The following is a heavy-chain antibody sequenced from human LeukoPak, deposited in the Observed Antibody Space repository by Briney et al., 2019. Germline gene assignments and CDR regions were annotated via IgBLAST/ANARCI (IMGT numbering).Heavy chain of an antibody. CDR3: ASYQGVAYYHNYGMDV. Sequence: ASVKVSCKASGYTFTSYDINWVRQATGQGLEWMGWMNPNSGNTGYAQKFQRRVTMTRNSSINTAHMELSSLRSEDTAVYYCASYQGVAYYHNYGMDVWGQGTTVTVSS. CDR2: MNPNSGNT. J-gene: IGHJ6*02. V-gene: IGHV1-8*01. CDR1: GYTFTSYD. D-gene: IGHD2-15*01.